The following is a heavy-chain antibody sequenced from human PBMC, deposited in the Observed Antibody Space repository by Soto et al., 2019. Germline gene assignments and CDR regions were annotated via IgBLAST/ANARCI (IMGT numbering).Heavy chain of an antibody. CDR1: GGSVSSGSNY. Sequence: SETLSLTCTVSGGSVSSGSNYWNWIRQTPGKGLEWIGYIYYTGSTNYNPSLKSRVTISVDTSKNQFSLKLSSVTAADTAVYYCASWTVGLMNDFDSWGQGTLVTVSS. D-gene: IGHD3-16*01. CDR3: ASWTVGLMNDFDS. V-gene: IGHV4-61*01. J-gene: IGHJ4*02. CDR2: IYYTGST.